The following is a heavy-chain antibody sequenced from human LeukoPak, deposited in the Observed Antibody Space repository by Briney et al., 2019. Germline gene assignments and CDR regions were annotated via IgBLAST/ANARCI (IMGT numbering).Heavy chain of an antibody. J-gene: IGHJ4*02. CDR2: INSDGSTT. Sequence: GGSLRLSCAASGFTFSSYWMHWVRQAPGKGLVWVSRINSDGSTTTYADSVKGRFTISRDNAKNTLYLQMNSLRAEDTAVYYCARDWQQLADHFDYWGQGTLVTVSS. D-gene: IGHD6-13*01. CDR3: ARDWQQLADHFDY. CDR1: GFTFSSYW. V-gene: IGHV3-74*01.